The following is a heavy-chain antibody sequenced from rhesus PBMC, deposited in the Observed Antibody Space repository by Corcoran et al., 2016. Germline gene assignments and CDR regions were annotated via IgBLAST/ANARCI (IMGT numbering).Heavy chain of an antibody. Sequence: EVQLVESGGGLVQPGGSLRLSCAASGFTFSNYWMNWVRQAPGKGLDGCGRIKNKVDGGTTAYAQAVKGKFTISRDDAKNTLYLQMNSLKTEYTAVYYCTRDPQLTGDFYFDYWGQGVLVTVSS. CDR2: IKNKVDGGTT. V-gene: IGHV3-16*01. CDR1: GFTFSNYW. D-gene: IGHD7-45*01. CDR3: TRDPQLTGDFYFDY. J-gene: IGHJ4*01.